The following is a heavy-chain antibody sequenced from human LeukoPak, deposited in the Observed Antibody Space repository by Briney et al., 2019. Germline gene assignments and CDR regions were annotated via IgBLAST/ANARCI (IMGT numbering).Heavy chain of an antibody. CDR3: ARTRDGSGSYYSY. V-gene: IGHV1-18*01. D-gene: IGHD3-10*01. CDR2: ISAYNGNT. Sequence: WASVKVSCKPSGYTVTSYGIIWVRQAPGQGLEWMGWISAYNGNTNYAQKLQGRVTMTTDTSTSTAYMELRSLRSDDTAVYYCARTRDGSGSYYSYWGQGTLVTVSS. J-gene: IGHJ4*02. CDR1: GYTVTSYG.